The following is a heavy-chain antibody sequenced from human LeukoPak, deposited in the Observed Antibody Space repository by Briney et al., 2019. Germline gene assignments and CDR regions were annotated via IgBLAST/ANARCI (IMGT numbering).Heavy chain of an antibody. Sequence: ASVKVSCKSSGYTFTSYGFSWVRQAPGQGLEWMGWISAYNGNTNYAQKLQGRVTMTTDTSTSTAYMELRSLRSDDTAVYYCARAPGSNYDSSGYYRPPYYFDYWGQGTLVTVSS. V-gene: IGHV1-18*01. J-gene: IGHJ4*02. CDR1: GYTFTSYG. CDR2: ISAYNGNT. CDR3: ARAPGSNYDSSGYYRPPYYFDY. D-gene: IGHD3-22*01.